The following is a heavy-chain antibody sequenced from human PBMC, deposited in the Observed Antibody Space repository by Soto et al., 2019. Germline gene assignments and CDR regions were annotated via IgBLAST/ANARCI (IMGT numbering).Heavy chain of an antibody. V-gene: IGHV3-23*01. CDR2: ISGIGGST. CDR3: ARGSSGYISSWYYFDY. J-gene: IGHJ4*02. CDR1: GFTFTDYA. D-gene: IGHD6-13*01. Sequence: LRLSCAASGFTFTDYALSWVRQAPGKGLEWVATISGIGGSTYLADSVKGRLSISRDNSKNTVSLLMNSLRAEDTAVYFCARGSSGYISSWYYFDYWGRGTLVTVSS.